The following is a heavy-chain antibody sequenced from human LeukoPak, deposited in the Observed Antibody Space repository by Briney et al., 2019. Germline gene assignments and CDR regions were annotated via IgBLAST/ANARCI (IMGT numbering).Heavy chain of an antibody. D-gene: IGHD6-13*01. CDR1: GFTFSSYA. CDR3: ARYSSSWYSPFDY. CDR2: ISYDGSNK. Sequence: PGGSLRLSCAASGFTFSSYAMHWVRQAPGKGLEWVAVISYDGSNKYYADSVKGRFTISRDNSKNTLYLHMNSLRVEDTAMYYCARYSSSWYSPFDYWGQGTLVTVSS. V-gene: IGHV3-30-3*01. J-gene: IGHJ4*02.